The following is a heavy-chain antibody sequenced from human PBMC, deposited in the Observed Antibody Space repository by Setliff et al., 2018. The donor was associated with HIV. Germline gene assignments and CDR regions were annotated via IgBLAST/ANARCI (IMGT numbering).Heavy chain of an antibody. V-gene: IGHV3-21*01. CDR2: ISSSSSYI. J-gene: IGHJ4*02. CDR3: ARDLSLFYYYDSSGGDY. Sequence: GGSLRLSCAASGFTFSSYSMNWVRQAPGKGLEWVSSISSSSSYIYYADSVKGRFTISRDNAKNSLYLQMNSLRAEDTAVYYCARDLSLFYYYDSSGGDYWGQGTLVTVSS. CDR1: GFTFSSYS. D-gene: IGHD3-22*01.